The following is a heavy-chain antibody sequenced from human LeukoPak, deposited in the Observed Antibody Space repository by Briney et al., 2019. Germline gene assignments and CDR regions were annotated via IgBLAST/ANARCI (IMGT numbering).Heavy chain of an antibody. J-gene: IGHJ4*02. CDR1: GFTFSSYA. V-gene: IGHV3-30-3*01. D-gene: IGHD2-15*01. CDR2: ISYDGSNK. Sequence: GGSLRLSCAASGFTFSSYAMHWVRQAPGRGLEWVAVISYDGSNKYYADSVKGRFTISRDNSKNTLYLQMNSLRAEDTAVYYCARDPSVVVVAATLDYWGQGTLVTVSS. CDR3: ARDPSVVVVAATLDY.